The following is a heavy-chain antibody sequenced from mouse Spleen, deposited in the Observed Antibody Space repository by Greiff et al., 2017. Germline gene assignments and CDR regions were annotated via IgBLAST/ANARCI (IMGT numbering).Heavy chain of an antibody. J-gene: IGHJ4*01. CDR3: ARSRGAMDY. CDR2: INPGSGGT. Sequence: LQESGAELVRPGTSVKVSCKASGYAFTNYLIEWVKQRPGQGLEWIGVINPGSGGTNYNEKFKGKATLTADKSSSTAYMQLSSLTSEDSAVYFCARSRGAMDYWGQGTSVTVSS. V-gene: IGHV1-54*01. CDR1: GYAFTNYL.